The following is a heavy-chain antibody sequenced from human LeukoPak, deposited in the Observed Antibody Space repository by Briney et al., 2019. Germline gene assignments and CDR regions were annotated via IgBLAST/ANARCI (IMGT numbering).Heavy chain of an antibody. Sequence: GGSLRLSCAASGFTFSSYAMSWVRQAPGKGLEWVSYITTSSINTYYADSVRGRFTISRDNAKSSLYLQMNSLRAEDTAVYFCAKRGVVIRVILVGFHKEAYYFDSWGQGALVTVSS. V-gene: IGHV3-48*04. CDR3: AKRGVVIRVILVGFHKEAYYFDS. CDR1: GFTFSSYA. CDR2: ITTSSINT. D-gene: IGHD3-22*01. J-gene: IGHJ4*02.